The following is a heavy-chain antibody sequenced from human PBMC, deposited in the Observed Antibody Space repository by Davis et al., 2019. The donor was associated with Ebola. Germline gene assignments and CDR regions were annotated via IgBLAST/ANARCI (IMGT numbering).Heavy chain of an antibody. J-gene: IGHJ5*02. CDR3: ARGKDRGRNWLDP. CDR2: IIPIFGTA. Sequence: AASVKVSCKASGGTFNSYAISWVRQAPGQGLEWMGGIIPIFGTANYAQKLETRVTITADETTRTAYMELSSLRSEDTAVYYCARGKDRGRNWLDPWGQGTLVTVSS. D-gene: IGHD3-10*01. V-gene: IGHV1-69*13. CDR1: GGTFNSYA.